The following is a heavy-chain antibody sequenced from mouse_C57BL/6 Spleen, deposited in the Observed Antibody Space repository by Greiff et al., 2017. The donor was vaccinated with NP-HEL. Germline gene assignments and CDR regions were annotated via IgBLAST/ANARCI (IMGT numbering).Heavy chain of an antibody. D-gene: IGHD1-1*01. CDR2: IDPETGGT. CDR1: GYTFTDYE. Sequence: QVQLKESGAELVRPGASVTLSCKASGYTFTDYEMHWVKQTPVHGLEWIGAIDPETGGTAYNQKFKGKAILTADKSSSTAYMELRSLTSEDSAVYYCTRNYCSSYRYFDVWGTGTTVTVSS. V-gene: IGHV1-15*01. J-gene: IGHJ1*03. CDR3: TRNYCSSYRYFDV.